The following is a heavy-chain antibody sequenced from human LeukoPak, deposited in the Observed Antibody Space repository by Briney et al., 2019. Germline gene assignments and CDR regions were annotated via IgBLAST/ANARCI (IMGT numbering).Heavy chain of an antibody. CDR1: GGSISNGNW. J-gene: IGHJ4*02. CDR3: ARVLFGSGSSLDY. CDR2: IYHSGST. D-gene: IGHD3-10*01. V-gene: IGHV4-4*02. Sequence: SETLSLTCSVSGGSISNGNWWSWVRSPPGKGREWIGEIYHSGSTNYNPSLKSRVTISVDKSRNQFSLKLSSVTAADTAVYYCARVLFGSGSSLDYWGQGTLVTVSS.